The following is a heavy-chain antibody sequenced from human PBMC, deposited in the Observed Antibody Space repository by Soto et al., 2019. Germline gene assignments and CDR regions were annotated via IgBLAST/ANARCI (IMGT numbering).Heavy chain of an antibody. J-gene: IGHJ6*03. Sequence: SVKVSCKASGGTFSSYSISWVQQAPGQGLEWMGRIIPILGIANYAQKFQGRVTITADKSTSTAYMELSSLRSEDTAVYYCASLSYDVWSALAPTDYYYYMDVWGKGTTVTVSS. D-gene: IGHD3-3*01. CDR2: IIPILGIA. CDR1: GGTFSSYS. CDR3: ASLSYDVWSALAPTDYYYYMDV. V-gene: IGHV1-69*02.